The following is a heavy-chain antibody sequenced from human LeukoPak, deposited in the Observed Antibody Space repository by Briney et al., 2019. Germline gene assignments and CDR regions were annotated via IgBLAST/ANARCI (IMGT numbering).Heavy chain of an antibody. Sequence: PGGSLRLSCAASGFTFSSYSMNWVRQAPGKGLEWVSSISSSSSYIYYADSVKGRFTISRDNDKHSLYLQMNSLRAEDTAVYYCARDSGSGYYLGYWGQGTLVTVSS. V-gene: IGHV3-21*01. CDR3: ARDSGSGYYLGY. CDR2: ISSSSSYI. CDR1: GFTFSSYS. J-gene: IGHJ4*02. D-gene: IGHD3-3*01.